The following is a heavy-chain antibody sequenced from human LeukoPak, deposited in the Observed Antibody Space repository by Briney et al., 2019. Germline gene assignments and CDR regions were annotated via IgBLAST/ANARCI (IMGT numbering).Heavy chain of an antibody. CDR1: GFTFSSYG. J-gene: IGHJ4*02. CDR3: AREISSSGYPLDY. V-gene: IGHV3-33*01. Sequence: GRSLRLSCAASGFTFSSYGMHWVRQAPGEGLEWVAVIWYDGSNKYYADSVRGRFTISRDNSKNTLYLQMNSLRAEDTAVYYCAREISSSGYPLDYWGQGTLVTVSS. CDR2: IWYDGSNK. D-gene: IGHD5-12*01.